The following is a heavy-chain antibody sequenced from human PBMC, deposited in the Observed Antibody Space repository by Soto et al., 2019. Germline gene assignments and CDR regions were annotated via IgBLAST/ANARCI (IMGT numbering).Heavy chain of an antibody. CDR1: GGTFSSYA. CDR2: IIPIFGTA. V-gene: IGHV1-69*01. D-gene: IGHD6-13*01. J-gene: IGHJ4*02. CDR3: ASPRADRYSSSWYYFDY. Sequence: QVQLVQSGAEVKKPGSSVKVSCKASGGTFSSYAISWVRQAPGQGLEWMGGIIPIFGTANYAQKFQGRVTITADESTSTAYMELSSLRSEDTAVYYCASPRADRYSSSWYYFDYWGQGTLVTVSS.